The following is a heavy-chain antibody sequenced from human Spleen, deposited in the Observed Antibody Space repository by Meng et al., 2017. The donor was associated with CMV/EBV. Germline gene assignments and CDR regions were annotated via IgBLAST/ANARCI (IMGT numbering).Heavy chain of an antibody. Sequence: QAQRRESGPGLVRPPETLSLTCTVPGGSISSYYWSWIRQPAGKGLEWIGRIYTSGSTNYTPSLKSRVTMSVDTSKNQFSLKLSSVTAADTAVYYCAGGRWYYFDLWGRGTLVTVSS. D-gene: IGHD2-15*01. V-gene: IGHV4-4*07. CDR3: AGGRWYYFDL. CDR2: IYTSGST. CDR1: GGSISSYY. J-gene: IGHJ2*01.